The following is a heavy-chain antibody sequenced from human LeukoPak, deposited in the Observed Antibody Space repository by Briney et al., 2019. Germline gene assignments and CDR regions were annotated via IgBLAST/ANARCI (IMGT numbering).Heavy chain of an antibody. V-gene: IGHV3-66*01. CDR3: ASSAGALIDC. J-gene: IGHJ4*02. Sequence: PGGSLRLSCAASAFTVSSTYMNWVRQAPGKGLEWVSVIYSGGSTYYADSVKGRFTISRDNSKNTLYLQMNSLRAEDTAVYYCASSAGALIDCWGQGTLVIVSS. CDR2: IYSGGST. D-gene: IGHD6-19*01. CDR1: AFTVSSTY.